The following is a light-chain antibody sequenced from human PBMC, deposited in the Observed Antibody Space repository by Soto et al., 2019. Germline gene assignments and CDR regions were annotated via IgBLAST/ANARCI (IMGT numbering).Light chain of an antibody. CDR1: QAVDSKF. CDR2: GLS. Sequence: IVLTQSPGTLSLSPGETATLSCRASQAVDSKFLSWYQQHPGQAPRLIIFGLSGRATGVPARFSGGVSGTDFTLTIRSLEPEDFAVYYCQLYGISAPVTFGQGTRLQI. CDR3: QLYGISAPVT. V-gene: IGKV3-20*01. J-gene: IGKJ5*01.